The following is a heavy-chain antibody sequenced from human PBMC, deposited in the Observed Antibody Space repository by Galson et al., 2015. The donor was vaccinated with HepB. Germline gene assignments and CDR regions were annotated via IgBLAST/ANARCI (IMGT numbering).Heavy chain of an antibody. CDR3: ATDPVGTTTGYYIDL. D-gene: IGHD1-26*01. V-gene: IGHV1-24*01. J-gene: IGHJ2*01. CDR2: FDPEDGET. Sequence: SVKVSCKVSGYTLTDLSMHWVRQAPGKGLEWMGGFDPEDGETIFAQKFQGRLTMTEDTSTETAYMELSSLTSEDTAVYYCATDPVGTTTGYYIDLWGRGTLVSVSS. CDR1: GYTLTDLS.